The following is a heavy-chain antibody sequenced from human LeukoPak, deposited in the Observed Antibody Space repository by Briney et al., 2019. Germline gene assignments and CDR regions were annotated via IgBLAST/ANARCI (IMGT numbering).Heavy chain of an antibody. CDR3: ARQMEALDY. D-gene: IGHD5-24*01. V-gene: IGHV4-39*07. CDR1: GGSISSSSYY. CDR2: IYYSGST. J-gene: IGHJ4*02. Sequence: PSETLSLTCTVSGGSISSSSYYWGWIRQPPGKGLEWIASIYYSGSTYYNPSLKSRVTISVDTSKNQFSLKLSSVTAADTAVYYCARQMEALDYWGQGTLVTVSS.